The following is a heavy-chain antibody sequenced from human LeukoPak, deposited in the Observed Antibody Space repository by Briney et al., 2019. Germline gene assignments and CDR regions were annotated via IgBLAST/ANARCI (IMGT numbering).Heavy chain of an antibody. CDR2: IYYSGST. J-gene: IGHJ3*02. V-gene: IGHV4-39*07. Sequence: SETLSLTCTVSGGSISSSSYYWGWIRQPPGKGLEWIGSIYYSGSTYYNPSLKSRVTISVDTSKNQFSLKLSSVTAADTAVYYCARDRNYVAFDIWGQGTMVTVSS. CDR3: ARDRNYVAFDI. D-gene: IGHD4-11*01. CDR1: GGSISSSSYY.